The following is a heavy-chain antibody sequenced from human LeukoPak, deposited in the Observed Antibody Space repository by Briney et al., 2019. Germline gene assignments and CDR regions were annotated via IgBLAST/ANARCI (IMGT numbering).Heavy chain of an antibody. Sequence: SETLSLTCTVSGGSISTYYWTWIRQPPGRGLEWIGSIYHSGSTFYNPSLKSRVTISVDTSKNQFSLRLNSVTAADTAVYYCAKSRSGGLTPSDSWGQGTLVPVSS. V-gene: IGHV4-59*04. CDR2: IYHSGST. D-gene: IGHD6-19*01. CDR1: GGSISTYY. CDR3: AKSRSGGLTPSDS. J-gene: IGHJ4*02.